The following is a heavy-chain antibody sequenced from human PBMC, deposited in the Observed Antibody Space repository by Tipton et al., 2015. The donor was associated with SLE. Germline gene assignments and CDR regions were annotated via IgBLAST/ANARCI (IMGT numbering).Heavy chain of an antibody. Sequence: TLSLTCTVSVGSISSSSYYWGWIRQPPGKGLEWIGSIYYSGSTYYNPSLKSRVTISVDTSKNQFSLKLSSVTAADTAVYYCARAGGGDSNWFDPWGQGTLVTVSS. CDR1: VGSISSSSYY. D-gene: IGHD2-21*01. CDR2: IYYSGST. CDR3: ARAGGGDSNWFDP. J-gene: IGHJ5*02. V-gene: IGHV4-39*07.